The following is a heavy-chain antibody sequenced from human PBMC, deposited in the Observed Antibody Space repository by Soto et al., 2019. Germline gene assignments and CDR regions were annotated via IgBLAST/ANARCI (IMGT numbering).Heavy chain of an antibody. CDR2: ISYDGSNK. CDR1: GFTFSSYG. Sequence: GGSLRLSCAASGFTFSSYGMHWVRQAPGKGLEWVAVISYDGSNKYYADSVKGRFTISRDNSKNTLYLQMNSLRAEDTAVYYCAKFGGSGYYFDYWGQGTLVTVSS. V-gene: IGHV3-30*18. J-gene: IGHJ4*02. CDR3: AKFGGSGYYFDY. D-gene: IGHD3-3*01.